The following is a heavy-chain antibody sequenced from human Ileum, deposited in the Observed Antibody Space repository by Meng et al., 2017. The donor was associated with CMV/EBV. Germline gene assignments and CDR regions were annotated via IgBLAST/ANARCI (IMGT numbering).Heavy chain of an antibody. J-gene: IGHJ4*02. D-gene: IGHD5-18*01. V-gene: IGHV4-34*01. Sequence: SETLSLTCAVYGGSFSGYYWSWIRQPPGKGLEWIGEINHSGSTNYNPSLKSRVTISVDTSKNQFSLKLSSVTAADTAVYYCARGRYSYGYNYWGQGTRVTVSS. CDR2: INHSGST. CDR1: GGSFSGYY. CDR3: ARGRYSYGYNY.